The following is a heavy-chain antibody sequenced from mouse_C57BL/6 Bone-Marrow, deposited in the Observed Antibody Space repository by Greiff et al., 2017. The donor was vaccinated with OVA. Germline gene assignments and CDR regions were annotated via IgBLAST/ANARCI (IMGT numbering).Heavy chain of an antibody. CDR3: ARRSLWLRRGGYYFDY. D-gene: IGHD2-2*01. V-gene: IGHV1-75*01. Sequence: QVQLQQSGPELVKPGASVKISCKASGYTFTDYYINWVKQRPGQGLEWIGWFFPGSGSTYYNEKFKGKATLTVDKSSSTAYMLLSSLTSEDSAVYFCARRSLWLRRGGYYFDYWGQGTTLTVSS. J-gene: IGHJ2*01. CDR2: FFPGSGST. CDR1: GYTFTDYY.